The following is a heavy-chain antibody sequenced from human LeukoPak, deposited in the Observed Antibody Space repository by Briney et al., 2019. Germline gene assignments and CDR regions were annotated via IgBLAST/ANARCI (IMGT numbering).Heavy chain of an antibody. D-gene: IGHD1-1*01. CDR2: TSGSDGRT. V-gene: IGHV3-23*01. CDR1: GFTFSSNA. J-gene: IGHJ4*02. CDR3: ATVKGYVDPFDY. Sequence: PGGSLRLSCAASGFTFSSNAMSWARQAPGKVLEWVSSTSGSDGRTFYADSVKGRFSISRDNSKNTLYLQMNSLRGDDTAVYYCATVKGYVDPFDYWGQGTLVTVSS.